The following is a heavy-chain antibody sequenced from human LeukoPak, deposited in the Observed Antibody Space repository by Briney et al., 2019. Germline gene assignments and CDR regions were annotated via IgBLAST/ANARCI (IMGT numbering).Heavy chain of an antibody. V-gene: IGHV4-34*01. D-gene: IGHD3-16*02. CDR1: DGSFSGYY. CDR2: INHSGST. J-gene: IGHJ4*02. Sequence: SETLSLTCAVYDGSFSGYYWSWIRQPPGKGLEWIGEINHSGSTNYNPSLKSRVTISVDTSKNQFSLKLSSVTAADTAVYYCARATGDYVWGSYRYTFGYWGQGTLVTVSS. CDR3: ARATGDYVWGSYRYTFGY.